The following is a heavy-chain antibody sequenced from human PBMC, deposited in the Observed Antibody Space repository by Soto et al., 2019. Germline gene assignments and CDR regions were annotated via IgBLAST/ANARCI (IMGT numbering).Heavy chain of an antibody. Sequence: QVQLVQSGAAVKKPGASVKVSCRASGYSFTSYDINWVRQATGQGLEWMGWMDPKTGNTDYGQKFQGRVIMTRNTSISTAYMELSSLTSEDTAVYSCARGRSWRDYWGQGTLVTVSS. V-gene: IGHV1-8*01. D-gene: IGHD6-13*01. CDR1: GYSFTSYD. CDR3: ARGRSWRDY. J-gene: IGHJ4*02. CDR2: MDPKTGNT.